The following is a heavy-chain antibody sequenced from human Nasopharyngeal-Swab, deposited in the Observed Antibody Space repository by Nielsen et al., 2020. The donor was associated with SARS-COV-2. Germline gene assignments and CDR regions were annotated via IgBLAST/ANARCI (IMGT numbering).Heavy chain of an antibody. Sequence: GESLKISCAASGFTFSSYAMSWVRQAPGKGLEWVSAVSGSGGSTYYADSVKGRFTISRDNSKNTLYLQMNSLGAEDTAVYYCAKDLLGSGNYWGQGTLVTVSS. CDR2: VSGSGGST. D-gene: IGHD1-26*01. J-gene: IGHJ4*02. CDR3: AKDLLGSGNY. CDR1: GFTFSSYA. V-gene: IGHV3-23*01.